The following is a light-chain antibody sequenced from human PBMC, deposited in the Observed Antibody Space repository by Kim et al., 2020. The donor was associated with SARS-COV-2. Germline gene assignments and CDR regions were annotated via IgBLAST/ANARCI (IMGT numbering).Light chain of an antibody. V-gene: IGLV3-21*04. CDR2: YDS. Sequence: PGKTARIPCGGNSIGSKSVHWYQQKPGQAPVLGISYDSDRPSGIPERISGSNSGNTATLTISRVEAGDEADYYCQVWHSSSDHRVVFGGGTQLTVL. J-gene: IGLJ2*01. CDR1: SIGSKS. CDR3: QVWHSSSDHRVV.